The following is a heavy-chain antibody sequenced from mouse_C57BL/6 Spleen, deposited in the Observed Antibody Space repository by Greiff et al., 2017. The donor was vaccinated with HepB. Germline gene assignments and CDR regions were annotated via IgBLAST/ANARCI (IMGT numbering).Heavy chain of an antibody. V-gene: IGHV2-2*01. CDR2: IWSGGST. D-gene: IGHD2-1*01. Sequence: VQLKESGPGLVQPSQSLSITCTVSGFSLTSYGVHWVRQSPGKGLEWLGVIWSGGSTDYNAAFISRLSISKDNSKSQVFFKMNSLQADDTAIYYCARYGNYLPWCFDVWGTGTTVTVSS. J-gene: IGHJ1*03. CDR3: ARYGNYLPWCFDV. CDR1: GFSLTSYG.